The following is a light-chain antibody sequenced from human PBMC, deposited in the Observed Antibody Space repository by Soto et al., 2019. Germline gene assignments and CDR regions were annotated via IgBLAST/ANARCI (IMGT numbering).Light chain of an antibody. CDR2: DAS. CDR3: QQYNNYST. J-gene: IGKJ2*01. V-gene: IGKV1-5*01. CDR1: QHISNW. Sequence: DIQITQSPSTLSASVGDRVTITCRASQHISNWLAWYQQKPGNAPNLVLFDASSVDSGVPSRFSGSGSGTEFTLTISSLQPDDFATYYCQQYNNYSTFGQGTKLEIK.